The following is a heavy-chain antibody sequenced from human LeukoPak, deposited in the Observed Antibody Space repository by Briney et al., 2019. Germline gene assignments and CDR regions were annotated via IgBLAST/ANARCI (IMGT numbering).Heavy chain of an antibody. Sequence: SETLSLTXAVYGGSFGGYYWSWIRQPAGKGLEWIGRIYTSGSTNYNPSLKSRVTISVDTSKNQFSLKLSSVTAADTAVYYCARACRYYDFWSGYLYYYYYYMDVWGKGTTVTVSS. CDR3: ARACRYYDFWSGYLYYYYYYMDV. J-gene: IGHJ6*03. V-gene: IGHV4-59*10. CDR2: IYTSGST. CDR1: GGSFGGYY. D-gene: IGHD3-3*01.